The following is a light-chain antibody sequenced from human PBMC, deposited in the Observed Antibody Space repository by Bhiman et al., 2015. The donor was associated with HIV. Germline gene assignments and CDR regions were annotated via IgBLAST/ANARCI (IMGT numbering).Light chain of an antibody. Sequence: QSALTQRRSVSGSPGQSVTISCTGSTSGIGDHDYVSWYQQHPGKAPKLIIYDVTKRPSGVPDRFSGSKSGNTASLTISGLQAEDEADYYCCSYDGTFTFRGYFMFFGTGTTVTVL. V-gene: IGLV2-11*01. CDR1: TSGIGDHDY. CDR3: CSYDGTFTFRGYFMF. J-gene: IGLJ1*01. CDR2: DVT.